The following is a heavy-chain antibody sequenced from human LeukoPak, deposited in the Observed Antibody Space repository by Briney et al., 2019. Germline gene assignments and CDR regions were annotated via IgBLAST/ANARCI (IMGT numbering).Heavy chain of an antibody. D-gene: IGHD3-16*01. CDR3: ARQPIYEAYFDF. CDR1: GFPFDRYW. CDR2: IKHDGSEK. V-gene: IGHV3-7*01. J-gene: IGHJ4*02. Sequence: GGSLRLSCAASGFPFDRYWMSWVRLAPGKGLEWAANIKHDGSEKTFVDSVKGRFTISRNNAENSLYLQMNSLRAEDTAVYYCARQPIYEAYFDFWGQGTLVTVSS.